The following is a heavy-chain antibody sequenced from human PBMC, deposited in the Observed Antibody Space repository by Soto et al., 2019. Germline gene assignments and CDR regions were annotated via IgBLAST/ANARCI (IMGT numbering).Heavy chain of an antibody. Sequence: ASVKVSCKTSGYSFPSYVMRWGLQAPGQRLEWMGWINAGNGNTKYSQKFQGRVTITRDTSASTAYMELSSLRSEDTAVYYCARDLGGWPDYWGQGTLVTGSS. CDR1: GYSFPSYV. CDR3: ARDLGGWPDY. V-gene: IGHV1-3*01. CDR2: INAGNGNT. J-gene: IGHJ4*02. D-gene: IGHD1-26*01.